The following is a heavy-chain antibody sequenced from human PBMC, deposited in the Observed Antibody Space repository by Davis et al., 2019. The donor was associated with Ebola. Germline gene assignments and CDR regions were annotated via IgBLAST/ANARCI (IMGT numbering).Heavy chain of an antibody. CDR1: GYTFTSYG. J-gene: IGHJ4*02. CDR2: ISAYNGNT. Sequence: ASVKVSCKASGYTFTSYGISWVRQAPGQGLEWMGWISAYNGNTNYAQKLQGRVTMTTDTSTSTAYMELRSLRSDDTAVYYCARDSSSWYEGHYFDYWGQGTLVTVSS. CDR3: ARDSSSWYEGHYFDY. V-gene: IGHV1-18*01. D-gene: IGHD6-13*01.